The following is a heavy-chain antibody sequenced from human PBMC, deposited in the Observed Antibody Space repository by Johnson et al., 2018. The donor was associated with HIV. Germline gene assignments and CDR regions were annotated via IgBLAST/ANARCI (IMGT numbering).Heavy chain of an antibody. CDR3: VKGRGVAFDL. V-gene: IGHV3-7*03. J-gene: IGHJ3*01. D-gene: IGHD1-26*01. Sequence: VQLVESGGGLVQPGGSLRLSCSASGFTFSSYWMSWVRQAPGKGLEWVANIKQDGSEKYYADSVKGRFTISRDNSKNTLYLQMNSLRAEDTALYYCVKGRGVAFDLWGQGTMVTVSS. CDR1: GFTFSSYW. CDR2: IKQDGSEK.